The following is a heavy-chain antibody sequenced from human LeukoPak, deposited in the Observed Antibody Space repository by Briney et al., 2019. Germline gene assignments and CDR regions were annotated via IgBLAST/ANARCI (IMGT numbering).Heavy chain of an antibody. V-gene: IGHV4-34*01. CDR2: IFYSGTT. CDR1: GGSFSGYY. J-gene: IGHJ4*02. Sequence: SETLSLTCAVYGGSFSGYYWDWIRQPPGKGLEWIGGIFYSGTTYYNPSLKSRVTISIDTSKNHFSLNLTSVTAADTAVYYCARGAPPQNWGQGALVTVSS. CDR3: ARGAPPQN.